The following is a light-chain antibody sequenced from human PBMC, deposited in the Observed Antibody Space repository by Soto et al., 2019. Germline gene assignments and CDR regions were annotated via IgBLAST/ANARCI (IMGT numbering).Light chain of an antibody. CDR3: SSYAGSSNV. Sequence: QSALTQPPSASVSPGQSVAISCTGTTSDVGGYNYVSWYQQHPGKAPKLMIYEVNKRPSGVPDRFSGSKSGNTASLTVSGLQAEYEADYYCSSYAGSSNVFGTGTQLTVL. CDR1: TSDVGGYNY. V-gene: IGLV2-8*01. J-gene: IGLJ1*01. CDR2: EVN.